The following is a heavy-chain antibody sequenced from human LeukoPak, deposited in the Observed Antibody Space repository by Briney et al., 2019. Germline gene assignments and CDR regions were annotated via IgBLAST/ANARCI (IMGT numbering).Heavy chain of an antibody. V-gene: IGHV3-9*01. CDR2: ISWNSGSI. D-gene: IGHD1-26*01. CDR1: GFTFDDYA. CDR3: AKSPSDIVGATPYGMDV. J-gene: IGHJ6*02. Sequence: GGSLRLSCAASGFTFDDYAMHWVRQAPGKGLEWVSGISWNSGSIGYADSVKGRFTISRDNAKNSLYLQMNSLRAEDTALHYCAKSPSDIVGATPYGMDVWGQGTTVTVSS.